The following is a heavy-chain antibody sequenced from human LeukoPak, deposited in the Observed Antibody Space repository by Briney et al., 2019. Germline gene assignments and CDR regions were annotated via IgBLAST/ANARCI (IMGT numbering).Heavy chain of an antibody. V-gene: IGHV3-48*03. CDR1: GFTFSTYE. CDR3: ARDRRYYDSSGYYYTWFDP. D-gene: IGHD3-22*01. CDR2: ISSSGSTT. J-gene: IGHJ5*02. Sequence: PGGSLRLSCAASGFTFSTYEMNWVRQAPGKGLEWVSYISSSGSTTYYADSVKGRFTISRDNAKNSLYLQMNSLRAEDTAVYYCARDRRYYDSSGYYYTWFDPWGQGTPVTVSS.